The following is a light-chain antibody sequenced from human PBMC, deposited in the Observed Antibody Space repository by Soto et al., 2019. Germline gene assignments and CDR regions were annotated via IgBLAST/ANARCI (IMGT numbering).Light chain of an antibody. J-gene: IGKJ1*01. Sequence: DIVMTQSPDSLAVSLGERATINCKSSQSVLYNSNNKNYLAWYQQKPGQPPKLLIYWASTRESGVPDRFTGSGSGTDFTLTISSLQAEDVAVYYCQQYYRSRTFGQGTKVEIK. V-gene: IGKV4-1*01. CDR2: WAS. CDR3: QQYYRSRT. CDR1: QSVLYNSNNKNY.